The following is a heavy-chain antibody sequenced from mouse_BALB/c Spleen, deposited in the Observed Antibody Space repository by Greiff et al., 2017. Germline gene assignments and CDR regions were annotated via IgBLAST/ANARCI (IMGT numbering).Heavy chain of an antibody. CDR2: ISSGSSTI. CDR1: GFTFSSFG. J-gene: IGHJ3*01. Sequence: DVMLVESGGGLVQPGGSRKLSCAASGFTFSSFGMHWVRQAPEKGLEWVAYISSGSSTIYYADTVKGRFTISRDNPKNTLFLQMTSLRSEDTAMYYCAGGYDGIAYWGQGTLVTVSA. D-gene: IGHD2-2*01. CDR3: AGGYDGIAY. V-gene: IGHV5-17*02.